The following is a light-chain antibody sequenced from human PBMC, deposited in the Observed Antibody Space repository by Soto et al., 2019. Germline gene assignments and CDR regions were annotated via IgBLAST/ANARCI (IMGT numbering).Light chain of an antibody. J-gene: IGLJ1*01. CDR2: DDS. Sequence: SYELIQPPSVSVAAGQTARITCGGNNIGGKSVHWYQQKPGQAPVLVVYDDSDRPSGIPERFSGSNSVNTATLTISRVAAGDEADYYCQVWESGRGVFGTGTKVTVL. CDR3: QVWESGRGV. V-gene: IGLV3-21*02. CDR1: NIGGKS.